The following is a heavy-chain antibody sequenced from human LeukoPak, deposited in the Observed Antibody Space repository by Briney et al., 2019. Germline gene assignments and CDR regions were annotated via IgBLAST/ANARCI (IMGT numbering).Heavy chain of an antibody. J-gene: IGHJ4*02. CDR1: GFTFSSYW. CDR3: TREDHSNYNY. Sequence: SGGSLRLSCAASGFTFSSYWMHWVRQAPGKGLMWVSRINSDGSSTSYADSVKGRFTISRDNAKNTLYLQMNSLRAEDTAVYYCTREDHSNYNYWGQGTLVTVSS. CDR2: INSDGSST. V-gene: IGHV3-74*01. D-gene: IGHD4-11*01.